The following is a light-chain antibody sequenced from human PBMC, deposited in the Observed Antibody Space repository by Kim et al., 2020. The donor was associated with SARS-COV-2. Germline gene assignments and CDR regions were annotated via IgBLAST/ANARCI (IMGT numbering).Light chain of an antibody. V-gene: IGKV4-1*01. J-gene: IGKJ4*01. CDR3: QQYYSTLT. CDR1: QSVLYSSNNKNY. CDR2: WAS. Sequence: DIVMTQSPDSLAVSLDERATINCKSSQSVLYSSNNKNYLAWYQQKPGQPPKLLIYWASTRESGVPDRFSGSGSGTDFTLTISSLQAEDVAVYYCQQYYSTLTFGGGTKVDIK.